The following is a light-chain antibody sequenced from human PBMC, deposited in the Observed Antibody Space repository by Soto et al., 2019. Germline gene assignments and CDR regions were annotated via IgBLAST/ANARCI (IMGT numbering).Light chain of an antibody. CDR3: GTWDSSLSAGR. CDR1: HSNIGNNY. J-gene: IGLJ2*01. CDR2: DTR. V-gene: IGLV1-51*01. Sequence: QSVFTQPPSVSAAPGQKVSISCSGSHSNIGNNYVSWYQQFPGAAPKLLIYDTRKRPSWIPDRFSASKSGTSATLVITGLQSGDEAYYYCGTWDSSLSAGRFGGGTKLTVL.